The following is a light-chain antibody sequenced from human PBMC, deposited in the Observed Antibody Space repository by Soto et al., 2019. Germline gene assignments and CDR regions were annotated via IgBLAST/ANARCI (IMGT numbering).Light chain of an antibody. J-gene: IGLJ1*01. CDR2: EVS. CDR1: SSDVGGYNY. CDR3: SSYAGSNNFV. V-gene: IGLV2-8*01. Sequence: QSVLTQPPSASGSPGQSVTISCTGTSSDVGGYNYVSWYQQHPGKAPKLMIYEVSKRPSGVPDRFSGSKSGNTASLTVPGLQAEDEADYYCSSYAGSNNFVLGTG.